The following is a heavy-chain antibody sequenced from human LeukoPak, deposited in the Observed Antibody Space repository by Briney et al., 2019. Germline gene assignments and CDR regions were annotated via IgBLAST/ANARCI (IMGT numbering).Heavy chain of an antibody. Sequence: ASVKVSCKASGGTFSSYAISWVRQAPGQGLEWMGGIIPIFGTANYAQKFQGRVTITTDESTSTAYMELSTLRSDDTAVYYCARERPPGDSSNWFLEGYFDIWGQGTLVTVSS. D-gene: IGHD6-13*01. V-gene: IGHV1-69*05. CDR1: GGTFSSYA. CDR2: IIPIFGTA. CDR3: ARERPPGDSSNWFLEGYFDI. J-gene: IGHJ4*02.